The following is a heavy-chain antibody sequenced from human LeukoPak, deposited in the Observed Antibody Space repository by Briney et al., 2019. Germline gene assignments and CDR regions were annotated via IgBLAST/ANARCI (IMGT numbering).Heavy chain of an antibody. CDR3: ARNGYDYGDYFDY. Sequence: LGGSLRLSCAASVFTFSSFWIHWVRQAPGKGLVWVSRINSDGSSTYYADSVKGRFTISRDHAKNTLDLQMNSLRVEDTAVYYCARNGYDYGDYFDYWGQGTLVTVSS. CDR2: INSDGSST. D-gene: IGHD4-17*01. V-gene: IGHV3-74*01. CDR1: VFTFSSFW. J-gene: IGHJ4*02.